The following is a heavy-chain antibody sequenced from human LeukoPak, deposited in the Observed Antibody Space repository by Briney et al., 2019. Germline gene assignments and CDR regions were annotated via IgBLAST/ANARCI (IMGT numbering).Heavy chain of an antibody. Sequence: GGSLRLSCAASGFTVSSIYMNWVRQRPGKGLEWVSYISSSSTSIYYADSVKGRFTISRDNAKNSLSLQMNSLRDEDTAVYYCARHLSSGGNYWGQGTLVTVSS. CDR1: GFTVSSIY. V-gene: IGHV3-48*02. CDR2: ISSSSTSI. CDR3: ARHLSSGGNY. D-gene: IGHD6-19*01. J-gene: IGHJ4*02.